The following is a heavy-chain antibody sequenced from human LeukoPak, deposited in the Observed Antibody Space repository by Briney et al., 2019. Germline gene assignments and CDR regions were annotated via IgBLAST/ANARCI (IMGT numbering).Heavy chain of an antibody. CDR1: SFSDYY. CDR2: IYYSGST. CDR3: ARDLWGSGLYYYYYGMDV. D-gene: IGHD3-16*01. V-gene: IGHV4-30-4*08. J-gene: IGHJ6*02. Sequence: SFSDYYMNWIRQPPGKGLEWIGYIYYSGSTYYNPSLKSRVTISVDTSKNQFSLKLSSVTAADTAVYYCARDLWGSGLYYYYYGMDVWGQGTTVTVSS.